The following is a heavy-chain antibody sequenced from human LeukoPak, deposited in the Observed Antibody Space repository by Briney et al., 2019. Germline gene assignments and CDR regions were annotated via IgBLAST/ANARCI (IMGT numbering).Heavy chain of an antibody. J-gene: IGHJ6*01. Sequence: SETLSLTCTVSGGSITSYYWSWLRQPPGKGLEWIGYIYYSGSTNYNPSLKSRVTISVDTSKNQFSLKLSAVTAADTAVYYCARGGSGSGSPYGMDVWGEGTTVSVSS. CDR3: ARGGSGSGSPYGMDV. CDR1: GGSITSYY. V-gene: IGHV4-59*01. CDR2: IYYSGST. D-gene: IGHD1-26*01.